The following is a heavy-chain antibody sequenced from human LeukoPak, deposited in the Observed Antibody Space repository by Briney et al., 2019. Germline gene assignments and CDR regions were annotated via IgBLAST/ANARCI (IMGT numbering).Heavy chain of an antibody. Sequence: GGSLRLSCAASGFTFSKHAMYWVRQAPGKGLEWVAVIWYDGSNKYYADSVKGRFTISRDNSKNTLYLQMNSLRAEDTAVYYCARDHLEGIAAAYFDYWGQGTLVTVSS. CDR1: GFTFSKHA. V-gene: IGHV3-33*07. D-gene: IGHD6-13*01. CDR2: IWYDGSNK. CDR3: ARDHLEGIAAAYFDY. J-gene: IGHJ4*02.